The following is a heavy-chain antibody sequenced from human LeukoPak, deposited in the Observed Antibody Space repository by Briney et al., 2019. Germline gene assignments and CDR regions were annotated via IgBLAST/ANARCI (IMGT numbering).Heavy chain of an antibody. Sequence: SETLSLTCTVSGGSISSSSYYWRWIRQPPGKGLEWIGSIYYSGSTYYNPSLKSRVTISVDTSKNQFSLKLSSVTAADTAVYYCARQTGTTINWFDPWGQGTLVTVSS. CDR3: ARQTGTTINWFDP. J-gene: IGHJ5*02. CDR2: IYYSGST. V-gene: IGHV4-39*01. CDR1: GGSISSSSYY. D-gene: IGHD4-17*01.